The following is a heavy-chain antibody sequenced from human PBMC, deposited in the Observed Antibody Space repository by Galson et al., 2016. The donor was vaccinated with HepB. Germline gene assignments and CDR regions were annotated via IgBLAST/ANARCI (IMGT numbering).Heavy chain of an antibody. V-gene: IGHV4-59*01. CDR1: EVSTDNYY. Sequence: SETLSLTCSVSEVSTDNYYWSWLRRPPGKGLEWIGYVYYIGTTVYNPSFKSRVTMTIDRSKKQFSLRLMSVTAADTGMYYCARARNGANGGSFDYWGPGALVTVSS. CDR2: VYYIGTT. CDR3: ARARNGANGGSFDY. D-gene: IGHD1-1*01. J-gene: IGHJ4*02.